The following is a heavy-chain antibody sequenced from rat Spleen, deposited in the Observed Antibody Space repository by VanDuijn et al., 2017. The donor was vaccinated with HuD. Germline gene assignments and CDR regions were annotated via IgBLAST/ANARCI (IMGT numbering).Heavy chain of an antibody. Sequence: EVQLQESGPGLVKPSQSLSLTCSVTDSSITSNYWDWIRKFPGNKMEWIGHISYSGSTSYNPSLKSRISITRDTSKNQFFLQLNSVTTEDTATYYCARRRGQVYNNYFDYWGQGVMVTVSS. CDR1: DSSITSNY. V-gene: IGHV3-1*01. CDR3: ARRRGQVYNNYFDY. D-gene: IGHD1-10*01. J-gene: IGHJ2*01. CDR2: ISYSGST.